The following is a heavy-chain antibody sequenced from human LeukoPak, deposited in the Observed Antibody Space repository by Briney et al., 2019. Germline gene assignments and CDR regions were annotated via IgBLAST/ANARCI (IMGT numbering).Heavy chain of an antibody. Sequence: GRSLRLSCAASGFTFSSYGMHWVRQAPGKGLEWVAVMWYDGSNKYYADSVKGRFTISRDNSKNTLYLQMNSLRAEDTAVYYCAKIPLDSSDLDYWGQGTLVTVSS. CDR2: MWYDGSNK. CDR3: AKIPLDSSDLDY. J-gene: IGHJ4*02. V-gene: IGHV3-33*06. D-gene: IGHD6-19*01. CDR1: GFTFSSYG.